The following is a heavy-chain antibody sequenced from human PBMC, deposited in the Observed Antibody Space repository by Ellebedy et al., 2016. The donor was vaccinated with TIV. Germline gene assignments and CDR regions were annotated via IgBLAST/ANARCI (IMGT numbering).Heavy chain of an antibody. Sequence: SETLSLXXSVSGYSIRSGYYWGCIRQPPGKGLEWIGNIYHSGSTYYNPSLRSRLTLSLDTSKNHLSLRLSSVTAADTAVYFCARTDLRYGMDVWGQGTSVTVSS. V-gene: IGHV4-38-2*02. D-gene: IGHD3/OR15-3a*01. CDR1: GYSIRSGYY. CDR2: IYHSGST. J-gene: IGHJ6*02. CDR3: ARTDLRYGMDV.